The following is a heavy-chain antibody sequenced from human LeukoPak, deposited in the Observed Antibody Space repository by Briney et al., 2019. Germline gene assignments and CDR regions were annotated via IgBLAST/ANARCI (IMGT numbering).Heavy chain of an antibody. Sequence: ASVKVSCKASGYTFTSYGISWVRQAPGQGLEWMGWISAYNGNTNYARKLQGRVTMTTDTSTSTAYMELRSLRSDDTAVYYCARVSEYSSGWYFAYYYYGMDVWGQGTTVTVSS. D-gene: IGHD6-19*01. CDR3: ARVSEYSSGWYFAYYYYGMDV. V-gene: IGHV1-18*01. CDR1: GYTFTSYG. CDR2: ISAYNGNT. J-gene: IGHJ6*02.